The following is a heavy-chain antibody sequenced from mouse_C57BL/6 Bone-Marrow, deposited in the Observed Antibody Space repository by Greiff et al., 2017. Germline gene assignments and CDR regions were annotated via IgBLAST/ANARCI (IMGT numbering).Heavy chain of an antibody. Sequence: VKLQQPGAELVRPGSSVKLSCKASGYTFTSYWMHWVKQRPIKGLEWNGNLDPSDSETHYNQRLKEKATLTVDKYSSTAYMQLSSLTSEDSAVYYCARGDGYDGGHFDVWGTGTTVTVSS. CDR3: ARGDGYDGGHFDV. CDR2: LDPSDSET. V-gene: IGHV1-52*01. J-gene: IGHJ1*03. CDR1: GYTFTSYW. D-gene: IGHD2-2*01.